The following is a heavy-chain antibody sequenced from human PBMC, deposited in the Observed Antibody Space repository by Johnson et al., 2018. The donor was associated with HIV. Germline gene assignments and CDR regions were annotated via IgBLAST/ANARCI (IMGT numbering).Heavy chain of an antibody. CDR3: ARARWYLGGGSCCAFDI. J-gene: IGHJ3*02. Sequence: VQLVESGGGLVQPGGSLRLSCAVSGLSVSINYITWVRQAPGKGLEWVSVIHSGGSTYYADSVEGRFTISRDNAKNSLYLQMNSLRAEDTAVYYCARARWYLGGGSCCAFDIWGQGTMVTVSS. CDR1: GLSVSINY. V-gene: IGHV3-66*01. D-gene: IGHD2-15*01. CDR2: IHSGGST.